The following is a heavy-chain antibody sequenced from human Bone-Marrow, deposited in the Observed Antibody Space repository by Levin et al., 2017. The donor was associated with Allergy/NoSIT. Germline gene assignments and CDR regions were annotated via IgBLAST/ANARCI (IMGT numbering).Heavy chain of an antibody. J-gene: IGHJ4*02. CDR3: ARVDTTGYSPPKDY. V-gene: IGHV3-21*06. CDR1: GFTFSSLS. D-gene: IGHD3-9*01. CDR2: ISSSSSYI. Sequence: GESLKISCAASGFTFSSLSMNWVRQAPGRGLEWVSTISSSSSYIYYADSVKGRFTISRDNAKNSLFLQMSSLRPEDTGVYYCARVDTTGYSPPKDYWGQGTLVTVSS.